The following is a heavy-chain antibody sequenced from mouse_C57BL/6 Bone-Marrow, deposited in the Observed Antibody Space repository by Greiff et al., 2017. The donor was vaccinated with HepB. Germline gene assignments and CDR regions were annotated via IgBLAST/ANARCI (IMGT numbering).Heavy chain of an antibody. J-gene: IGHJ2*01. D-gene: IGHD3-2*02. V-gene: IGHV5-6*01. Sequence: EVQGVESGGDLVKPGGSLKLSCAASGFTFSSYGMSWVRQTPDKRLEWVATISSGGSYTYYPDSVKGRFTISRDNAKNTLYLQMSSLKSEDTAMYYCARHMGYSSGLWGQGTTLTVSS. CDR2: ISSGGSYT. CDR1: GFTFSSYG. CDR3: ARHMGYSSGL.